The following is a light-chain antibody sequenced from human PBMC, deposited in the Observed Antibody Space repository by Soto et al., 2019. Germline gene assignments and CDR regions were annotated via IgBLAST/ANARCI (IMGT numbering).Light chain of an antibody. CDR2: AAS. CDR3: QQSYNSPFN. CDR1: QSISSY. J-gene: IGKJ3*01. V-gene: IGKV1-39*01. Sequence: IQKIQSPSSLSASVGDRVTVTCRASQSISSYLNWYQQESGQAPKLLINAASTLRSGVPSRFSGSGSGTDFTLTIDSLQPEDFATYYCQQSYNSPFNFGPGTKVDIK.